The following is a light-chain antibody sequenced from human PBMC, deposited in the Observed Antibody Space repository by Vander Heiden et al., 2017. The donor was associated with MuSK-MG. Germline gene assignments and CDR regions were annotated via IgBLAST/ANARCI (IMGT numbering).Light chain of an antibody. CDR2: AAS. Sequence: DIQMIQSPSSLSASVGDRVTITCRARQGISTYLAWYQQKPGKVPKLLIYAASTLQSGVPSRFRGRGSGTDFTLTISSLQPEDVATYYCQKYNSAPQTFGQGTKVEI. CDR1: QGISTY. J-gene: IGKJ1*01. V-gene: IGKV1-27*01. CDR3: QKYNSAPQT.